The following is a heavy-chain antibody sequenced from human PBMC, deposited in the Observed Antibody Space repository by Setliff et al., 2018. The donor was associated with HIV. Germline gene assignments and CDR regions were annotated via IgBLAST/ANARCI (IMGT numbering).Heavy chain of an antibody. CDR1: GGSISSYY. Sequence: PSETLSLTCTVSGGSISSYYWSWIRQPPGEGLEWIGYSHNNGNIHYNPSLKSRVTISVDTSKNHVSLRLNSVTAADTAVYYCARQGSWLDSWGQGTLVTVSS. CDR2: SHNNGNI. J-gene: IGHJ5*01. CDR3: ARQGSWLDS. D-gene: IGHD2-15*01. V-gene: IGHV4-59*08.